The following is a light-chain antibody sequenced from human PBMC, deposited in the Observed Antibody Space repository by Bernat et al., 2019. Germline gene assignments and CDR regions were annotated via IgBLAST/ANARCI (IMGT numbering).Light chain of an antibody. J-gene: IGKJ1*01. V-gene: IGKV1-5*03. Sequence: DIQLTQSPSTLSASVGDRVTITCRASQRLSDSLAWYQQKPGKAPKLLIYMASTLETGVPPRFSGSGSGTEFTLIISRLQPEDFATYYCQQYAAYLTFGQGTKVEV. CDR1: QRLSDS. CDR2: MAS. CDR3: QQYAAYLT.